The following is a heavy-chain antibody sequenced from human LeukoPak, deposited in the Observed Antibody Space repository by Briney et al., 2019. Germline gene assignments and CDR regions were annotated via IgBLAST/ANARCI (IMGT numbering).Heavy chain of an antibody. Sequence: SETLSLTCTVSGGSISTYYWSWIRQPPGKGLEWIGYVHYSGSTNYNPSLKSRVTISVDTSKNQFSLKLSSVTAADTAVYYCAREIDSSGDYWGQGTLVTVSS. V-gene: IGHV4-59*01. CDR1: GGSISTYY. D-gene: IGHD6-19*01. CDR3: AREIDSSGDY. J-gene: IGHJ4*02. CDR2: VHYSGST.